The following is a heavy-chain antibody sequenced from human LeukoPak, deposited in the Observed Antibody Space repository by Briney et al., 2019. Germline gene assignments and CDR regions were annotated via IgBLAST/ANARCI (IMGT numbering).Heavy chain of an antibody. CDR3: ARHLTACFCGYYSFQDYYFDY. V-gene: IGHV5-51*01. CDR2: IYPGDSDT. D-gene: IGHD3-22*01. J-gene: IGHJ4*02. CDR1: GYRFTSYW. Sequence: GESLKISCKGSGYRFTSYWIGWVRQMPRKGLEWMGIIYPGDSDTRYSPSFQGQVTISADKSISTAYLQWSSLKASDTAKYYSARHLTACFCGYYSFQDYYFDYLGEGTLVNDSP.